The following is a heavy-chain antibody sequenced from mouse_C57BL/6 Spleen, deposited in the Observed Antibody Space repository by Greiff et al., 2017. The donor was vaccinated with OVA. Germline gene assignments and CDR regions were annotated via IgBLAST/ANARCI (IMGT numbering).Heavy chain of an antibody. J-gene: IGHJ2*01. CDR2: IYPGDGDT. Sequence: QVQLQQSGPELVKPGASVKISCKASGYAFSSSWMNWVKQRPGQGLEWIGRIYPGDGDTNYNGKFKGKATLTADKSSSTAYMQLSSLTSEDSAVYFCASAYYSNYFDDWGQGTTLTVAS. D-gene: IGHD2-5*01. V-gene: IGHV1-82*01. CDR1: GYAFSSSW. CDR3: ASAYYSNYFDD.